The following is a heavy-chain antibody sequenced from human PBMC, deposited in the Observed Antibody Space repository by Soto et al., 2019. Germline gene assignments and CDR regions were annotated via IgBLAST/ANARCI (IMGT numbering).Heavy chain of an antibody. J-gene: IGHJ4*02. CDR2: IKQDGSEK. D-gene: IGHD2-15*01. V-gene: IGHV3-7*03. CDR1: GFTFSSYW. Sequence: EVQLVESGGGLVQPGGSLRLSCAASGFTFSSYWMSWVRQAPGKGLEWVANIKQDGSEKYYVDSVKGRFTISRDNAKNSLYLQMNSLRAEDTAVYYCARGNGVVATLRVYYFDYWGQGTLVTVSS. CDR3: ARGNGVVATLRVYYFDY.